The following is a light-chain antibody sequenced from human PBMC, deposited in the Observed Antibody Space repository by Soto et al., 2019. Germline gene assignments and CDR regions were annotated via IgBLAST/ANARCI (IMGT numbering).Light chain of an antibody. J-gene: IGKJ1*01. V-gene: IGKV3-20*01. CDR3: QQYGDSPA. CDR1: QRVSNSY. CDR2: GAS. Sequence: EIVLTQSPGTLSLSPGERATLSCRASQRVSNSYLARYQQKPGQAPRLLIYGASSRATGIPDRFSGSGSGTDFTLTISRLEPEDFAVYYCQQYGDSPAFGQGTKV.